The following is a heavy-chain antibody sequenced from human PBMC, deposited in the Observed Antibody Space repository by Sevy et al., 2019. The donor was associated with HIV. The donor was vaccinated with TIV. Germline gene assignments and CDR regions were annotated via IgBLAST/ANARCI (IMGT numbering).Heavy chain of an antibody. Sequence: ASVKVSCKVSGYTLTELSMHWVRQAPGKGLEWMGGFDPEDGETIYAQKFQGRLTMTEDTSTNTANMELSSLRSEDTAVYYCARGTVLLGIVVVPAARGWFDPWGQGTLVTVSS. D-gene: IGHD2-2*03. CDR3: ARGTVLLGIVVVPAARGWFDP. CDR1: GYTLTELS. J-gene: IGHJ5*02. V-gene: IGHV1-24*01. CDR2: FDPEDGET.